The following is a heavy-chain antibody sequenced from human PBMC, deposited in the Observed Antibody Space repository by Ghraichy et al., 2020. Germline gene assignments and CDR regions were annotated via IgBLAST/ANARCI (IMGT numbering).Heavy chain of an antibody. CDR2: INPNSGGT. V-gene: IGHV1-2*02. CDR3: ARDRNCSGGSCYELVSGY. J-gene: IGHJ4*02. D-gene: IGHD2-15*01. Sequence: ASVKVSCKASGYTFTGYYMHWVRQAPGQGLEWMGWINPNSGGTNYAQKFQGRVTMTRDTSISTAYMELSRLRSDDTAVYYCARDRNCSGGSCYELVSGYWGQGTLVTVSS. CDR1: GYTFTGYY.